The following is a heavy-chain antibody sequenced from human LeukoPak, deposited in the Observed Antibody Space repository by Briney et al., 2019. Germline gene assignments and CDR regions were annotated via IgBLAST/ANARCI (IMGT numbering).Heavy chain of an antibody. J-gene: IGHJ4*02. V-gene: IGHV1-69*13. CDR1: GGTFSSYA. CDR2: INSIFGTA. Sequence: GASVKVSCKASGGTFSSYAISWVRQAPGQGLEWMGGINSIFGTANYAQKFQGRVTITADESTSTAYMELSSLRSEDTAVYYCARDNRNSEFDYWGQGTLVTVSS. CDR3: ARDNRNSEFDY. D-gene: IGHD1-14*01.